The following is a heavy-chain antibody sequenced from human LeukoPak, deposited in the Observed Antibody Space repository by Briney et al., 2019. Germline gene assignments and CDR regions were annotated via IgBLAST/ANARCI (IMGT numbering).Heavy chain of an antibody. D-gene: IGHD1-26*01. Sequence: SETLSLTCAVSGGSITTTDFDWAWIRQPPGQGFEWIATISSSGKAYYYPSLMSRVTISVDTSKNQFSLDVTSVTAADTGLFYCARLKGGTGFDYWGRGILVIVS. CDR2: ISSSGKA. CDR1: GGSITTTDFD. V-gene: IGHV4-39*01. J-gene: IGHJ4*02. CDR3: ARLKGGTGFDY.